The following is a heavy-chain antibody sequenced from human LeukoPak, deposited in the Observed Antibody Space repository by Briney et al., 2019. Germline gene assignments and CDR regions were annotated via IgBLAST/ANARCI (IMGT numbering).Heavy chain of an antibody. Sequence: PSETLSLTCTVSGGSISSYYWSWIRQPPGKGLEWIGYTYYSGSTNYNPSLKSRVTISVDTSKNQFSLKLSSVTAADTAVYYCARQNILTGYQPGSFDYWGQGTLVTVSS. D-gene: IGHD3-9*01. V-gene: IGHV4-59*01. J-gene: IGHJ4*02. CDR2: TYYSGST. CDR1: GGSISSYY. CDR3: ARQNILTGYQPGSFDY.